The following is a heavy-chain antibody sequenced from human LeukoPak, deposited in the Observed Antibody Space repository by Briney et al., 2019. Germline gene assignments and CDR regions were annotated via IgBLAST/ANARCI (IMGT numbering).Heavy chain of an antibody. D-gene: IGHD4-17*01. J-gene: IGHJ6*02. V-gene: IGHV4-30-2*01. CDR3: ARAPTPYTVTTGYYYYGMDV. CDR2: IYHIGST. CDR1: GGSISSGGYS. Sequence: NPSQTLSLTCAVSGGSISSGGYSWSWIRQPPGKGMEWIGYIYHIGSTYYNPSLKSRVTISVDRSKNQFSLKLGSVTAADTAVYYCARAPTPYTVTTGYYYYGMDVWGQGTTVTVSS.